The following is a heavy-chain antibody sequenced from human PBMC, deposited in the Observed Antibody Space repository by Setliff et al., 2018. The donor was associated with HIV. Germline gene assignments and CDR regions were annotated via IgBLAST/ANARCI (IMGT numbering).Heavy chain of an antibody. V-gene: IGHV5-10-1*01. D-gene: IGHD5-18*01. CDR1: GYNFTTYW. CDR3: ARRGPGTTMEYYYYGMDV. J-gene: IGHJ6*02. CDR2: IDPGDSYT. Sequence: GESLKISCQASGYNFTTYWVTWVRQMPGKGLEWMGRIDPGDSYTNYSPSFQGHGTISAAKSISTAYLQWSSLKASDTAMYYCARRGPGTTMEYYYYGMDVWGQGTTVTVSS.